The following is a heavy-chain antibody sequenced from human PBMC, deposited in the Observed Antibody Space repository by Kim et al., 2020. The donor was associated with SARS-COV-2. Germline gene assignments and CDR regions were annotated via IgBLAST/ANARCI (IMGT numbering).Heavy chain of an antibody. V-gene: IGHV3-11*01. CDR3: ASGSGPGYNWFDP. Sequence: YADPGKGRFTIPRDNAKNALYLQMNSRRAEDTAVYYCASGSGPGYNWFDPWGQGTLVTVSS. D-gene: IGHD1-26*01. J-gene: IGHJ5*02.